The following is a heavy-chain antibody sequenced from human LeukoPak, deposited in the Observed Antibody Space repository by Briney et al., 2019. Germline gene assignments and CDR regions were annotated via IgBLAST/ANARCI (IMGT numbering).Heavy chain of an antibody. J-gene: IGHJ4*02. CDR3: ARDRTVATTLFFDY. CDR1: GGTFSSYA. CDR2: IIPIFGTA. V-gene: IGHV1-69*13. Sequence: GASVKVSCKASGGTFSSYAISWVRQAPGQGLEWMGGIIPIFGTANYAQKFQGRVTITADESTSTAYMELSSLRSEDTAVYYCARDRTVATTLFFDYWGQGTLVTVSS. D-gene: IGHD5-12*01.